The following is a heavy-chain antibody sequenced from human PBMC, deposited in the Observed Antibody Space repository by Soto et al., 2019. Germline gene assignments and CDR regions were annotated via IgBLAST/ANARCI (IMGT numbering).Heavy chain of an antibody. Sequence: ASVKVSCKASGGTFSSYAISWVRQAPGQGLEWMGWINPNSGGTNYAQKFQGRVTMTRDTSISTAYMELSRLRSDDAAVYYCARAKSSSWFHYWGQGTLVTVSS. D-gene: IGHD6-13*01. CDR3: ARAKSSSWFHY. V-gene: IGHV1-2*02. CDR1: GGTFSSYA. J-gene: IGHJ4*02. CDR2: INPNSGGT.